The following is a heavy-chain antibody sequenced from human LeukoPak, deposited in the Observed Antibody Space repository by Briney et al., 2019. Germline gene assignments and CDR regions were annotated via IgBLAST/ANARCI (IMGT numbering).Heavy chain of an antibody. J-gene: IGHJ3*02. V-gene: IGHV4-38-2*01. Sequence: SETLSLTCAVSGYSISSGYYWGWIRQPPGEGLEWIGSIYHSGSTYYNPSLKSRVTISVDTSKNQFSLKLSSVTAADTAVYYCARVLSGSYWGVHDAFDIWGQGTMVTVSS. CDR1: GYSISSGYY. CDR2: IYHSGST. CDR3: ARVLSGSYWGVHDAFDI. D-gene: IGHD1-26*01.